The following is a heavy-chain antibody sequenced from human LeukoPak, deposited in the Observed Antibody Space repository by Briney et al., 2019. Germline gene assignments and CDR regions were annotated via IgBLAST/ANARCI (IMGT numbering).Heavy chain of an antibody. CDR3: ARDRPSSVVGDGFDI. V-gene: IGHV4-59*01. CDR2: IYYSGST. Sequence: SETLSLTCTVSGGSISSYYWSWIRQPPGKGLEWIGYIYYSGSTNYNPSLKSRVTISVDTSKNQFSLKLSSVTAADTAVYYCARDRPSSVVGDGFDIWGQGTMVTVSS. D-gene: IGHD2-2*01. CDR1: GGSISSYY. J-gene: IGHJ3*02.